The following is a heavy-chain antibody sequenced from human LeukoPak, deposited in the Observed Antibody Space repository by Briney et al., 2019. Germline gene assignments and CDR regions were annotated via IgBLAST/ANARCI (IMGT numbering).Heavy chain of an antibody. CDR1: GGSFSGHY. V-gene: IGHV4-34*01. Sequence: SETLSLTCAVYGGSFSGHYWSWIRQPPRKGLEWIGEINHSGSTNYNSSLKSRVTISVDTSKNQFSLKLSSVTAADTAVYYCARGPSAVAGLSRWGQGTLVTVSS. CDR3: ARGPSAVAGLSR. J-gene: IGHJ4*02. D-gene: IGHD6-19*01. CDR2: INHSGST.